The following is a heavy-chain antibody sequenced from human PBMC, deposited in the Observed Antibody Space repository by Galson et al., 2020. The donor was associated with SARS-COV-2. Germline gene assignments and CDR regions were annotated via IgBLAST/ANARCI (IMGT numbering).Heavy chain of an antibody. CDR2: IKFADSDT. CDR3: ARWGYCGGSDCFLGDY. V-gene: IGHV5-51*01. CDR1: GYIFTAYW. Sequence: GESLKISCQASGYIFTAYWIAWVRQMPGKGLEWMGMIKFADSDTPDSDPRYSPSFEGQVSVSADKSTRTAYLQWSSLKASDTAVYYCARWGYCGGSDCFLGDYWGQGTAVSVSS. D-gene: IGHD2-21*02. J-gene: IGHJ4*02.